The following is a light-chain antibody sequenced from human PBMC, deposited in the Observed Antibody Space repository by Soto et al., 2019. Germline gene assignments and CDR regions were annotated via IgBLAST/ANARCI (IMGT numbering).Light chain of an antibody. Sequence: DIQLTQSPSFLSSSVGDRVTSTCRASQGVANYFAWYQQKPGKAPKLLIYAASTLQGGVPSRFSGSGSGTDFTLTISSLQPEDFATYYCQRANSLPPTFGQGTRLEIK. CDR1: QGVANY. V-gene: IGKV1-9*01. CDR3: QRANSLPPT. J-gene: IGKJ5*01. CDR2: AAS.